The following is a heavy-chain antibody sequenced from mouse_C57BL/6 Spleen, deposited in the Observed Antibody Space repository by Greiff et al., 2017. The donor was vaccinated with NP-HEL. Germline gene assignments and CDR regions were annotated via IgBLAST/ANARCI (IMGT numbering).Heavy chain of an antibody. D-gene: IGHD1-1*01. V-gene: IGHV6-3*01. Sequence: EVKVEESGGGLVQPGGSMKLSCVASGFTFSNYWMNWVRQSPEKGLEWVAQIRLKSDNYATHYAESVKGRFTISRDDSKSSVYLQMNNLRAEDTGIYYCTGGVYYYGSGPFDYWGQGTTLTVSS. CDR1: GFTFSNYW. CDR3: TGGVYYYGSGPFDY. J-gene: IGHJ2*01. CDR2: IRLKSDNYAT.